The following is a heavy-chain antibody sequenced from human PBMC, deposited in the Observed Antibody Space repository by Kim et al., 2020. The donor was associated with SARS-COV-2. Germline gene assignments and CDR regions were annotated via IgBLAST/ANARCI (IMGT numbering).Heavy chain of an antibody. CDR2: IKSKTDGGTT. CDR1: GFTFSNAW. Sequence: GGSLRLSCAASGFTFSNAWMSWVRQAPGKGLEWVGRIKSKTDGGTTDYAAPVKGRFTISRDDSKNTLYLQMNSLKTEDTAVYYCTTGYMVRGVIYIDYWGQGTLVTVSS. V-gene: IGHV3-15*01. D-gene: IGHD3-10*01. J-gene: IGHJ4*02. CDR3: TTGYMVRGVIYIDY.